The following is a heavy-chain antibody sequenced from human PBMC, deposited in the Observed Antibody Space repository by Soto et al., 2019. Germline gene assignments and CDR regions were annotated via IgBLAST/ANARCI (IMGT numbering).Heavy chain of an antibody. V-gene: IGHV3-66*01. D-gene: IGHD3-16*01. CDR3: ARDPTGSFGFDP. CDR1: GFTVSSNY. J-gene: IGHJ5*02. Sequence: GGSLRLSCAASGFTVSSNYMSWVRQAPGKGLEWVSVIYSGGSTYYADSVKGRFTISRDNSKNTLYLQMNSLRAEDTAVYYCARDPTGSFGFDPWGQGTLVTVSS. CDR2: IYSGGST.